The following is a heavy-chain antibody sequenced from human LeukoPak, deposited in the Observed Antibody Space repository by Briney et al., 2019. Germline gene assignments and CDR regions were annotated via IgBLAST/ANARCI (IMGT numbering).Heavy chain of an antibody. CDR2: TSKDEKNK. Sequence: PGGSLRLSCVASGFTFRTYAMHWARQAPGKGPEWVTFTSKDEKNKFYAYSVKGRFTVSRDNSKNTVYLQMNRLRLEDTAVYYCARAFSYGPEPFDFWGQGSLVTVSS. V-gene: IGHV3-30*03. CDR1: GFTFRTYA. D-gene: IGHD3-10*01. J-gene: IGHJ4*02. CDR3: ARAFSYGPEPFDF.